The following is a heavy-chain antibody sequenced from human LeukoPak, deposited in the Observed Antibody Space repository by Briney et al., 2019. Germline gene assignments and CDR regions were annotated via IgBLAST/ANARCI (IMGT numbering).Heavy chain of an antibody. CDR2: IYYSGST. J-gene: IGHJ4*02. D-gene: IGHD5-12*01. CDR1: GGSISSSGYY. CDR3: ARLFRKRYSGYDLRYYFDY. V-gene: IGHV4-39*01. Sequence: PSETLSLTCTVSGGSISSSGYYWGWIRQPPGKGLEWIGSIYYSGSTYYNPSLKSRVTISVDTSKNQFSLKLSSVTAADTAVYYCARLFRKRYSGYDLRYYFDYWGQGTLVTVSS.